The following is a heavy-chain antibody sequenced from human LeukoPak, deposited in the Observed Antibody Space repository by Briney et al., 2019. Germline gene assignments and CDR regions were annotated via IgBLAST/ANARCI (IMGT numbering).Heavy chain of an antibody. D-gene: IGHD6-13*01. CDR1: GYSFANNW. CDR3: ARQAAAASDY. V-gene: IGHV5-51*01. CDR2: IYPGDSDT. Sequence: PGESLKISCQGSGYSFANNWIAWVRQLPGKGLEWMGIIYPGDSDTRYSPSFQGQVTFSADKSINTAYLQWSSLKASDTAMYYCARQAAAASDYWGQGTLVTVSS. J-gene: IGHJ4*02.